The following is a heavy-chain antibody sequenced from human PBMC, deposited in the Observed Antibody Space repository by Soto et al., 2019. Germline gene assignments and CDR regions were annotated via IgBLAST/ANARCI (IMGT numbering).Heavy chain of an antibody. CDR1: GGSFSGYY. CDR3: ARGRITMVRGVNFDY. J-gene: IGHJ4*02. CDR2: INHSGST. D-gene: IGHD3-10*01. Sequence: SETLSLTCAVYGGSFSGYYWSWIRQPPGKGLEWIGEINHSGSTNYNPSLKSRVTISVDTSKNQFSLKLSSVTAADTAVYYCARGRITMVRGVNFDYWGQGTVVTVSS. V-gene: IGHV4-34*01.